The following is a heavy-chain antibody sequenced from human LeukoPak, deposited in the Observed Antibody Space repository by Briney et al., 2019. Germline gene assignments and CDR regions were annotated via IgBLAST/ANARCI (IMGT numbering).Heavy chain of an antibody. CDR3: ARARSLYDFWSGYYGNYFDY. J-gene: IGHJ4*02. Sequence: PSETLSLTCAVYGGSFSGYYWSWIRQPPGKGLEWIGEINHSGSTNYNPSLKSRVTISVDTSKNQFSPKLSSVTAADTAVYYCARARSLYDFWSGYYGNYFDYWGQGTLVSVSS. D-gene: IGHD3-3*01. V-gene: IGHV4-34*01. CDR2: INHSGST. CDR1: GGSFSGYY.